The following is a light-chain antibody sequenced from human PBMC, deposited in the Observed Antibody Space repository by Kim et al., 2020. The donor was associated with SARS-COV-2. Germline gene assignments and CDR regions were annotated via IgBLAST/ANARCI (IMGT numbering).Light chain of an antibody. CDR2: EVS. Sequence: QSALTQPPSASGSPGQSVTISCTGTSSDVGAYNYVSWYQQHSGKAPKLVIYEVSKRPSGVPDRFSGSKSGNTASLTVSGLQAEDEADYYCTSYAGSTPVVFGGGTQLTVL. CDR3: TSYAGSTPVV. CDR1: SSDVGAYNY. V-gene: IGLV2-8*01. J-gene: IGLJ2*01.